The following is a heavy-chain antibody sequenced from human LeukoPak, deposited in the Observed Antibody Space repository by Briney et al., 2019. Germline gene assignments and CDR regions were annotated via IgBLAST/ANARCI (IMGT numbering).Heavy chain of an antibody. V-gene: IGHV1-8*01. J-gene: IGHJ6*03. CDR3: ARVRGVAGTYYYYYMDV. CDR1: GYTFTSYD. Sequence: APVKVSCKASGYTFTSYDINWVRQATGQGLEWMGWMNPNSGNTGYVQKFQGRVTMTRNTSISTAYMELSSLRSEDTAVYYCARVRGVAGTYYYYYMDVWGKGTTVTVSS. D-gene: IGHD6-19*01. CDR2: MNPNSGNT.